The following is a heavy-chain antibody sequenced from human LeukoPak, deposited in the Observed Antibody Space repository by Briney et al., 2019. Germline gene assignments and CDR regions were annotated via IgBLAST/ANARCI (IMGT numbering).Heavy chain of an antibody. CDR3: ARPKPFVVVVAARDAFDI. V-gene: IGHV4-30-4*08. D-gene: IGHD2-15*01. CDR2: IYYSGST. J-gene: IGHJ3*02. Sequence: PSETLSLTCTVSGGSISSGDYYWSWIRQPPGKGLEWIGYIYYSGSTYYNPSLKSRVTISVDTSKNQFSLKLSSVTAADTAVYYCARPKPFVVVVAARDAFDIWGQGTMVTVSS. CDR1: GGSISSGDYY.